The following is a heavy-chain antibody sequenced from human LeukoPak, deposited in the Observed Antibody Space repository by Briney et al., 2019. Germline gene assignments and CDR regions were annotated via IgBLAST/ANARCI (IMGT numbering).Heavy chain of an antibody. CDR1: GFTFSRYS. D-gene: IGHD3-10*01. Sequence: GGSLRLSCAASGFTFSRYSMSWVRQAPGKGLEWVSYISSSSSTVYHADSLKGRFTISRDNAKNSLYLQMNSLRDEDTAVYYCARAQTYYGSGSYLYWGQGTLVTVSS. CDR3: ARAQTYYGSGSYLY. J-gene: IGHJ4*02. CDR2: ISSSSSTV. V-gene: IGHV3-48*02.